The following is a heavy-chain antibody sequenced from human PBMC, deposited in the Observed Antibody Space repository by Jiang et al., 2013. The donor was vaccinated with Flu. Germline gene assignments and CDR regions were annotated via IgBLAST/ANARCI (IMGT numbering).Heavy chain of an antibody. Sequence: GLVKPSETLSLTCTVSNGSISNYYWSWIRQPPGKGLEWIGYIYYSGSTNCNPSLKSRVTISLDTSKNQFSLKLNSVTAADTAIYYCVRSDAYSHGRVKEFDFWGQGTLVTVSS. D-gene: IGHD5-18*01. CDR2: IYYSGST. CDR3: VRSDAYSHGRVKEFDF. V-gene: IGHV4-59*08. CDR1: NGSISNYY. J-gene: IGHJ4*02.